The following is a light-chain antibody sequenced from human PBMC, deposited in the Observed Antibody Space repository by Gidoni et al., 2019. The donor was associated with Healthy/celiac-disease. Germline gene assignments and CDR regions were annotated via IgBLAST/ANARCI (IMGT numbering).Light chain of an antibody. CDR3: MQALQTPLFT. CDR2: LGA. CDR1: QSLLHSNGYSY. J-gene: IGKJ3*01. Sequence: DTVMTQSPPSLPVTPGEQASIPCRSSQSLLHSNGYSYLDWYLQKPGQSPQLLIYLGANRASGVPDRFSGSGSGTDFTLKISRVEAEDVGVYYCMQALQTPLFTFGPGTKVDIK. V-gene: IGKV2-28*01.